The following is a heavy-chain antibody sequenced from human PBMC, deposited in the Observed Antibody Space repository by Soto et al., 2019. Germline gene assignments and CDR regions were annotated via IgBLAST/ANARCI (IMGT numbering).Heavy chain of an antibody. CDR1: GFTFSSYA. J-gene: IGHJ5*02. CDR3: TTWTMIAAADSSDH. D-gene: IGHD6-13*01. Sequence: NPGGSLRLSCAASGFTFSSYAMSWVRQAPGKGLEWVGRIKSKTDGGTTDYAAPVKGRFTISRDDSKNTLYLQMNSLKTEDTAVYYCTTWTMIAAADSSDHWGQGTLVTVSS. V-gene: IGHV3-15*01. CDR2: IKSKTDGGTT.